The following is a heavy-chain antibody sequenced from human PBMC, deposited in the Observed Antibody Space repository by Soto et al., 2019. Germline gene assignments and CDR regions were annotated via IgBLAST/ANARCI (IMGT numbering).Heavy chain of an antibody. Sequence: EVQLVESGGGLIHPGGSLRLSCAASGLTVSGNYMGWVRQAPGKGLEWVSGIYSDGSTIYADSVKGRFTIFRDNSKNPLYLQMNSRRAEDTAVYHCARASSRWGSEAAYWGQGTLVTVSS. CDR1: GLTVSGNY. V-gene: IGHV3-53*01. CDR2: IYSDGST. J-gene: IGHJ4*02. CDR3: ARASSRWGSEAAY. D-gene: IGHD7-27*01.